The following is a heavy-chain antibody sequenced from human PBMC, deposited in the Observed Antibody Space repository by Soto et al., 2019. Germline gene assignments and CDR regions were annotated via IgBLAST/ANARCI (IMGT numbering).Heavy chain of an antibody. CDR1: SGSISSSNW. Sequence: SETLSLTCAVSSGSISSSNWWSWVRQPPGKGLEWIGETYHSGSTNYNPSLKSRVTISVDKSKNQFSLKLSSVTAADTAVYYCASYPFGEYYFDYWGQGTLVTVSS. D-gene: IGHD3-10*01. CDR2: TYHSGST. CDR3: ASYPFGEYYFDY. V-gene: IGHV4-4*02. J-gene: IGHJ4*02.